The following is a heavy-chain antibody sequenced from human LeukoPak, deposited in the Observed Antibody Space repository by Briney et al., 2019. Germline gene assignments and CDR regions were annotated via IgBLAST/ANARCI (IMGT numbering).Heavy chain of an antibody. V-gene: IGHV4-61*02. CDR1: GGSISSSSYY. J-gene: IGHJ5*02. CDR3: ARGAYYYGSGLPFDP. D-gene: IGHD3-10*01. CDR2: IYTSGST. Sequence: SSETLSLTCTVSGGSISSSSYYWSWIRQPAGKGLEWIGRIYTSGSTNYNPSLKSRVTMSVDTSKNQFSLKLSSVTAADTAVYYCARGAYYYGSGLPFDPWGQGTLVTVSS.